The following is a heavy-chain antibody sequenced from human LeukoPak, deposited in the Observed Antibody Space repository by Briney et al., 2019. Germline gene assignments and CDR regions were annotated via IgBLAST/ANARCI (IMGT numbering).Heavy chain of an antibody. D-gene: IGHD1-26*01. CDR2: IKQDGSEK. V-gene: IGHV3-7*01. CDR1: GFTFSSYW. CDR3: ATCGSREDPGRY. Sequence: PGGSLRLSCAASGFTFSSYWMSRVRQAPGKGLEWVANIKQDGSEKYYVDSVKGRFTISRDNAKNSLYLQMNSLRAEDTAVYYCATCGSREDPGRYWGQGTLVTVSS. J-gene: IGHJ4*02.